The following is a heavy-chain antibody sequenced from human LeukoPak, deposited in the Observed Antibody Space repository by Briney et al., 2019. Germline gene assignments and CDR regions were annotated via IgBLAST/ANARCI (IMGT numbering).Heavy chain of an antibody. CDR3: ARNDILTGYSDY. D-gene: IGHD3-9*01. J-gene: IGHJ4*02. Sequence: GGSLRLSCAACGFTFSSYSMNWVRQAPGQGLEWVSSISSSSSYIYYADSVKGRFTISRDNAKNSLYLQMNNLRAEDTAVYYCARNDILTGYSDYWGQGTLVTVSS. V-gene: IGHV3-21*01. CDR2: ISSSSSYI. CDR1: GFTFSSYS.